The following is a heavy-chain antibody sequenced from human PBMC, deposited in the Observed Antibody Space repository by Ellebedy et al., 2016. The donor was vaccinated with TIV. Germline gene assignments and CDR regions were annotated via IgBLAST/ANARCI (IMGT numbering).Heavy chain of an antibody. Sequence: PGGSLRLSCAASGLTFSTYWMNWVRQAPGKGLAWVDNIKQDGSEKNYVDSVKGRFTISRDNAKNSLYLQMNSLRVEDTAVYYCARDGVTTRFSLFDYWGQGTLVTVSS. V-gene: IGHV3-7*01. CDR2: IKQDGSEK. CDR1: GLTFSTYW. J-gene: IGHJ4*02. D-gene: IGHD4-11*01. CDR3: ARDGVTTRFSLFDY.